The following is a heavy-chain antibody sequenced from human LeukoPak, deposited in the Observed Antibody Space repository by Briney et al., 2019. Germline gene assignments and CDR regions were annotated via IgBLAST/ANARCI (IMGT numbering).Heavy chain of an antibody. V-gene: IGHV3-30*18. Sequence: RRSLSLSCAASGFTFSSYGMHWVRQAPGKGLEWVAVISYDGSNKYYADSVKGRFTISRDNSKNTLYLQMNSLRAEDTAVYYCAKENYYDSSGSPFYDAFDIWGQGTMVTVSS. D-gene: IGHD3-22*01. CDR2: ISYDGSNK. CDR3: AKENYYDSSGSPFYDAFDI. CDR1: GFTFSSYG. J-gene: IGHJ3*02.